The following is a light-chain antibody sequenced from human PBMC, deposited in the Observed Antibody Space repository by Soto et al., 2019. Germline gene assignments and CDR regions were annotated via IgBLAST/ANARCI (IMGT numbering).Light chain of an antibody. J-gene: IGLJ3*02. CDR2: QDN. CDR1: DLGSKF. Sequence: SYELTQPPSMSVSPGQTATITCSGADLGSKFACWYQQKPGQSPILVIYQDNKRPSGIPERFSGSNSGNTATLTISGTQPMDEADYYCQAWDIRVFGGGTQLTVL. V-gene: IGLV3-1*01. CDR3: QAWDIRV.